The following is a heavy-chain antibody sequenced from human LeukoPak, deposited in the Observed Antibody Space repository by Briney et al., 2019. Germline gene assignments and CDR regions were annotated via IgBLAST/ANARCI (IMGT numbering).Heavy chain of an antibody. Sequence: PGGSLRLSCAASGFTFSSYGMHWVRQAPGKGLEWVAVISYDGSNKYYADSVKGRFTISRDNSKNTLYLQMNSLRAEDTAVYYCAKDDSYSSSWYGYYYYGMDVWGQGTTVTVSS. D-gene: IGHD6-13*01. CDR2: ISYDGSNK. CDR1: GFTFSSYG. V-gene: IGHV3-30*18. J-gene: IGHJ6*02. CDR3: AKDDSYSSSWYGYYYYGMDV.